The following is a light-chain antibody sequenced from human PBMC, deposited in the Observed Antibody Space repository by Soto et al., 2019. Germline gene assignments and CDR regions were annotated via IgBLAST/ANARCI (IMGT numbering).Light chain of an antibody. V-gene: IGLV1-40*01. J-gene: IGLJ2*01. Sequence: QSVLTQPPSVSGAPGQRVTISCTGSSSNIGAGYDVHWYQQLPGTAPKLLIYGNSNRPSGVPDRFSGSKSGTSASLAITGLQAEDEADYYCQSYDSSLSGPGGYVVFGGGTKLTVL. CDR2: GNS. CDR1: SSNIGAGYD. CDR3: QSYDSSLSGPGGYVV.